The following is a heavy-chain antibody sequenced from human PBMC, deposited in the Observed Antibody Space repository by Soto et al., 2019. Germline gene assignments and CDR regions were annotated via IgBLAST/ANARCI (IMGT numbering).Heavy chain of an antibody. Sequence: QVHLVQSGAEVKKPGSSVKVSCKASGGTFSRNAISWVRLAPGQGLEWMGGTIPMFNIAKNAQKFQGRVTKTADESRNTAYMELSSLRSEDTAVYYCARGRELDDDDYPDYGMDVWGQGTTVTVSS. CDR2: TIPMFNIA. V-gene: IGHV1-69*01. D-gene: IGHD4-17*01. J-gene: IGHJ6*02. CDR3: ARGRELDDDDYPDYGMDV. CDR1: GGTFSRNA.